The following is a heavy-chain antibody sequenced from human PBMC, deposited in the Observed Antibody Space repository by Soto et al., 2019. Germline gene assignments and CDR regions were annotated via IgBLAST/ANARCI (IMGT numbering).Heavy chain of an antibody. V-gene: IGHV5-51*01. CDR3: ARLGSYGHDAFDI. CDR2: IYPGDSDT. J-gene: IGHJ3*02. Sequence: PGESLKISCQSSGYTFSSYWIGWVRQMPGKGLEWMGIIYPGDSDTSYSPSFQGQVTISADKSISTAYLQWSSLKASDTAMYYCARLGSYGHDAFDIWGQGTMVTVSS. CDR1: GYTFSSYW. D-gene: IGHD5-18*01.